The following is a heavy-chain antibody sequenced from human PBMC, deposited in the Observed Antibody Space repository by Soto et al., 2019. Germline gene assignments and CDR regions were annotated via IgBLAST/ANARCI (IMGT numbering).Heavy chain of an antibody. V-gene: IGHV3-15*01. CDR3: TTSKPLWFGDLVEPNWFDP. CDR1: GFTFSNAW. Sequence: GGSLRLSCAASGFTFSNAWMSWVRQAPGKGLEWVGRIKSKTDGGTTDYAAPVKGRFTISRDDSKNTLYLQMNSLKTEDTAVYYCTTSKPLWFGDLVEPNWFDPWGQGTLVTVSS. D-gene: IGHD3-10*01. CDR2: IKSKTDGGTT. J-gene: IGHJ5*02.